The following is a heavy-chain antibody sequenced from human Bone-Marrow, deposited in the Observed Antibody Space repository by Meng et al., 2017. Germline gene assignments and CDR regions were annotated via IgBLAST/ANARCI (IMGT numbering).Heavy chain of an antibody. CDR3: ARAAYDIWSGYAP. CDR2: IYHDGST. V-gene: IGHV4-4*02. CDR1: GASISSSHW. D-gene: IGHD3-3*01. J-gene: IGHJ5*02. Sequence: GRRRGSGPGLVKPSGTLSLTCAVSGASISSSHWWGWVRQPPGKGLEWIGEIYHDGSTNYTPSLKSRVTISVDKSKNQFSLKLSSVTAADTAVYYCARAAYDIWSGYAPWGQGSLVTVSS.